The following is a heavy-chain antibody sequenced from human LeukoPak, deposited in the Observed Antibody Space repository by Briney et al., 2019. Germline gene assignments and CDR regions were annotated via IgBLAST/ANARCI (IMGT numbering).Heavy chain of an antibody. Sequence: ASVTVSYTASGYTFTGYYMHWVRQAPGQGLEWMGRINPNSGGTNYAQKFQGRVTMTRDTSISTAYMELSRLRSDDTAVYYCARGITGTFDYWGQGTLVTVSS. J-gene: IGHJ4*02. D-gene: IGHD1/OR15-1a*01. CDR2: INPNSGGT. CDR1: GYTFTGYY. V-gene: IGHV1-2*06. CDR3: ARGITGTFDY.